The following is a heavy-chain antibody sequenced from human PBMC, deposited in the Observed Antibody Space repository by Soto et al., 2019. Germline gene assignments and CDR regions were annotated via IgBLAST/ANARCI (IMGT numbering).Heavy chain of an antibody. Sequence: QVQLQQWGAGLVKPSETLSLSCAVYGQSFSGHSWAWIRQPPGKGLEWIGEINESGSTYYNPSLKSRVTISTATSKNQFSLKLSSVSAAVTAAYFCARGSGIVALPGELEDVKYDYWGQGTLVNVSS. CDR3: ARGSGIVALPGELEDVKYDY. V-gene: IGHV4-34*01. D-gene: IGHD1-1*01. CDR2: INESGST. CDR1: GQSFSGHS. J-gene: IGHJ4*02.